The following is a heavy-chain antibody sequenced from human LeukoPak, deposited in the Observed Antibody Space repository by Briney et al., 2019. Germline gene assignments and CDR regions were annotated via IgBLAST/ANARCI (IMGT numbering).Heavy chain of an antibody. J-gene: IGHJ5*02. CDR3: AKSAVTSYNWFDP. V-gene: IGHV3-23*01. D-gene: IGHD4-17*01. Sequence: GGSLRLSCAASGFTFSSYAMSWVRQPPGKGLEWVSAIYGDGGGTFYADSVKGRFTISRDNSKNTLYLQMNSLRVDDTAVYYCAKSAVTSYNWFDPWGQGTLVTVSS. CDR2: IYGDGGGT. CDR1: GFTFSSYA.